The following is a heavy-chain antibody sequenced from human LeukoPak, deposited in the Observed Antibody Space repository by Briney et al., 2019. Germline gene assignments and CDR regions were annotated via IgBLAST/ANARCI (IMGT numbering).Heavy chain of an antibody. Sequence: SETLSLTCTVSGGSISSYYWSWIRQPPGKGLEWIGYIYYGGSTNYNPSLKSRVTISVDTSKNQFSLKLSSVTAADTAVYYCASAYYYYYMDVWGKGTTVTVSS. J-gene: IGHJ6*03. V-gene: IGHV4-59*01. CDR3: ASAYYYYYMDV. CDR1: GGSISSYY. CDR2: IYYGGST.